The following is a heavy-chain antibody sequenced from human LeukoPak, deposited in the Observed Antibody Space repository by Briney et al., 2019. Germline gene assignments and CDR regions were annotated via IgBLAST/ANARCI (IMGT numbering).Heavy chain of an antibody. CDR1: GGSFSGYY. J-gene: IGHJ4*02. V-gene: IGHV4-34*01. CDR3: ARGGKGRPRGLDY. CDR2: INHSGST. D-gene: IGHD3-10*01. Sequence: SETLSLTCAVYGGSFSGYYWSWIRQPPGKGLEWIGEINHSGSTNYNPSLKSRVTISVDTSKNQFSLKLSSVTAADTAVYYCARGGKGRPRGLDYWGQGTLVTVS.